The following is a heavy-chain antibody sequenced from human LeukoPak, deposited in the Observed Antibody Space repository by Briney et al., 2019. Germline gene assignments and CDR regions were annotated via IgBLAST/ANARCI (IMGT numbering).Heavy chain of an antibody. CDR1: GGSISSYY. CDR3: ARVGIVVVPAAIPHFDY. Sequence: PSETLSLTCTVSGGSISSYYWSWIRQLPGKGLEWIGYIYYSGSTNYNPSLKSRVTISVDTSKNQFSLKLSSVTAADTAVYYCARVGIVVVPAAIPHFDYWGQGTLVTVSS. J-gene: IGHJ4*02. D-gene: IGHD2-2*01. CDR2: IYYSGST. V-gene: IGHV4-59*01.